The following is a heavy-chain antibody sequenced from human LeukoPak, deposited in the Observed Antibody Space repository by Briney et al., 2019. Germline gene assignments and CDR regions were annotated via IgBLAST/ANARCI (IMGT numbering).Heavy chain of an antibody. Sequence: SGGSLRLSCAASGFTFDDYAMHWVRHAPGKGLEGVSGISWNSGSIGYADSVKGRFTISRDNAKNSLYLQMNSLRAEDTALYYCAKGEGEFLSYYFDYWGQGTLVTVSS. D-gene: IGHD2-21*01. CDR3: AKGEGEFLSYYFDY. J-gene: IGHJ4*02. CDR2: ISWNSGSI. CDR1: GFTFDDYA. V-gene: IGHV3-9*01.